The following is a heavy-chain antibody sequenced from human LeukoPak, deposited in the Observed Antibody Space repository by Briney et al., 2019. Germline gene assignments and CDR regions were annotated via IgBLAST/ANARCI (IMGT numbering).Heavy chain of an antibody. CDR1: GFTFSSYW. J-gene: IGHJ4*02. V-gene: IGHV3-7*01. Sequence: GGSLRLSCAASGFTFSSYWMSWVRQAPGKGLEWVANIKQDGSEKYYVDSVKGRFTISRDSAKNSLYLQMNSLRAEDTAVYYCARDSVPYGSGSYYIDYWGQGTLVTVSS. D-gene: IGHD3-10*01. CDR2: IKQDGSEK. CDR3: ARDSVPYGSGSYYIDY.